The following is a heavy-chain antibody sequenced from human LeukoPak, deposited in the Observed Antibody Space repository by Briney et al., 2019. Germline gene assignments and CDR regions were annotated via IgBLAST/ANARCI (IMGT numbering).Heavy chain of an antibody. CDR2: IRSNGGAA. CDR1: GFTFSSFA. J-gene: IGHJ3*02. CDR3: AKSVGWGGYDAFDM. V-gene: IGHV3-23*01. Sequence: GGSLRLSCAASGFTFSSFAMSWVRQAPGKGLEWVSAIRSNGGAAFYADSVKGRFTISRDTSKNMLSLQMNSLRADDTAVYYCAKSVGWGGYDAFDMWGQGTMITVSS. D-gene: IGHD3-16*01.